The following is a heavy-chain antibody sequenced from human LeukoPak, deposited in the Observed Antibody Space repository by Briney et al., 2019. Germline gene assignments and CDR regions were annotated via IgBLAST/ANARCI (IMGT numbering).Heavy chain of an antibody. Sequence: GGSLRLSCAASGFTFSSYAMSWGRQAPGKGLEWVSAISGSGGSTYYADSMKGRFTISRDNSKNTLYLQMNSLRAEDTAVYYCARSLTVVTPNDAFDIWGQGTMVTVSS. CDR2: ISGSGGST. V-gene: IGHV3-23*01. J-gene: IGHJ3*02. D-gene: IGHD4-23*01. CDR3: ARSLTVVTPNDAFDI. CDR1: GFTFSSYA.